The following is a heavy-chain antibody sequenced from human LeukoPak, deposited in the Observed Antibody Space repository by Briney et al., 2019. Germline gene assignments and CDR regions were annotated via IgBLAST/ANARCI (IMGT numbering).Heavy chain of an antibody. V-gene: IGHV4-30-4*01. D-gene: IGHD1-26*01. CDR3: ARETYSGTQRGFDY. J-gene: IGHJ4*02. CDR1: GGSIRSGDFY. Sequence: TSETLSLTCTVSGGSIRSGDFYWSWIRQPPGKGLEWIGYIYYSGSTNYKPSLKSRVTISKDTSKNQFSLKLSSVTAADTAVYCCARETYSGTQRGFDYWGQGTLVTVSS. CDR2: IYYSGST.